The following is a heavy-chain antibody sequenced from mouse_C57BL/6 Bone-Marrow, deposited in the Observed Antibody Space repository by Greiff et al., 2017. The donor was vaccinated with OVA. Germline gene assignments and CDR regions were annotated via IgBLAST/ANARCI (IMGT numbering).Heavy chain of an antibody. Sequence: VQLQQSGAELVRPGSSVKLSCKASGYTFTSYWMHWVKQRPIQGLEWIGNIDPSDSETHYNQKFKDKATLTVDKSSSTAYMQLSSLTSEDSAVYYCARRGKLRPFAYWGQGTLVTVSA. CDR1: GYTFTSYW. J-gene: IGHJ3*01. V-gene: IGHV1-52*01. CDR3: ARRGKLRPFAY. CDR2: IDPSDSET. D-gene: IGHD1-2*01.